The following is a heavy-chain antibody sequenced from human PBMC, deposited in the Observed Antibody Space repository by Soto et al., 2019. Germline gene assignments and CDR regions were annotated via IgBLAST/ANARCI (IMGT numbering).Heavy chain of an antibody. V-gene: IGHV4-39*01. D-gene: IGHD3-22*01. Sequence: PSETPSLTCTVSGGSISSSSYYWGWIRQPPGKGLEWIGSIYYSGSTYYNPSLKSRVTISVDTSKNQFSLKLSSVTAADTAVYYCARHRYYYDSSGYYLYYFDYWGRGTLVTVSS. CDR1: GGSISSSSYY. J-gene: IGHJ4*02. CDR3: ARHRYYYDSSGYYLYYFDY. CDR2: IYYSGST.